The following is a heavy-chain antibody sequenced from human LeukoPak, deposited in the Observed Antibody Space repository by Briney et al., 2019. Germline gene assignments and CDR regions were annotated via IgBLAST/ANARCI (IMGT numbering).Heavy chain of an antibody. CDR3: XKSHTGYSNYG. D-gene: IGHD4-11*01. CDR1: GFTFSSYA. V-gene: IGHV3-23*01. CDR2: ISGSGGST. J-gene: IGHJ4*02. Sequence: GGTLRLSCAASGFTFSSYAMSWVRHAPGKGLEWVSAISGSGGSTYYADSVKGRFTISRDNSKNTLYLQMNSLRAEDTAVFYXXKSHTGYSNYGWGQGTLVTVSS.